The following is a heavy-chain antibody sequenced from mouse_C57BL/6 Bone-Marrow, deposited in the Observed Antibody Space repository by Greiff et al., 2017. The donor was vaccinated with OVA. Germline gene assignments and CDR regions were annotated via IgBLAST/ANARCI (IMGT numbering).Heavy chain of an antibody. CDR2: ISPYYGDA. D-gene: IGHD1-1*01. CDR1: GYTFTDYA. Sequence: QVQLQQSGPELVRPGVSVKISCKGSGYTFTDYAMHWVKQSHAKSLEWIGVISPYYGDASYNQKFKDKATMTVDKSSSTAYMELARLTSEDSAGYYWARDVRITTVVATDYWGQGTTLTVSS. CDR3: ARDVRITTVVATDY. V-gene: IGHV1-67*01. J-gene: IGHJ2*01.